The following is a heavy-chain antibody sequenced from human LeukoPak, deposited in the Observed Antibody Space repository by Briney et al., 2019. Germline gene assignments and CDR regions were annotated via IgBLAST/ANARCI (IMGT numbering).Heavy chain of an antibody. D-gene: IGHD4/OR15-4a*01. CDR3: ARDGAGPNIASRPIDY. Sequence: GRSLRLSCAASGFTFSGYDMHWVRQVPVKGLQWVAVVSHDGHTKYYEDSVKGRFTISRDNFKNTLSLQMNSRRAEDTAVYYCARDGAGPNIASRPIDYWGQGTLVTVSS. CDR1: GFTFSGYD. CDR2: VSHDGHTK. V-gene: IGHV3-30*03. J-gene: IGHJ4*02.